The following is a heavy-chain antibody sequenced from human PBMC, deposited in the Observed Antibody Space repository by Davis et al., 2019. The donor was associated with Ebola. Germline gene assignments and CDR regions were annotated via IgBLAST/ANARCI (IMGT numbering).Heavy chain of an antibody. V-gene: IGHV3-30*03. D-gene: IGHD2-15*01. Sequence: GGSLRLSCAASGFTFSSYGMHWVRQAPGKGLEWVAVISYDGSNKYYADSVKGRFTVSRDSSKTTLYLQMDNLRVDDTAVYYCARVGLPGGYWFFDLWGRGTLVTVSS. CDR3: ARVGLPGGYWFFDL. CDR2: ISYDGSNK. CDR1: GFTFSSYG. J-gene: IGHJ2*01.